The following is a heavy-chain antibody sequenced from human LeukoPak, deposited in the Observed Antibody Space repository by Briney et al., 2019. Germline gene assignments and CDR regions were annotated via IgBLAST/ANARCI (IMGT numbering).Heavy chain of an antibody. Sequence: GGSLRLSCAASEFTFSKYWMLWVRQAPGKGLESVSRINTDGTVTTYADSVKGRFTVSRDNVDNTMFLQMNSVRDEDTAVYYCATKQWLAPPPDSWGQGTPVTVSS. V-gene: IGHV3-74*01. J-gene: IGHJ4*02. CDR3: ATKQWLAPPPDS. CDR2: INTDGTVT. CDR1: EFTFSKYW. D-gene: IGHD6-19*01.